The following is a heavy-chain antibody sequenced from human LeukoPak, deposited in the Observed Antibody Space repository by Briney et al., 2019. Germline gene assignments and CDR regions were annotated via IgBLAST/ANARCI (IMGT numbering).Heavy chain of an antibody. D-gene: IGHD4-17*01. Sequence: ASVKVSCKASGYTFTGYYMHWVRQAPGQGLEWMGWINPNSGGTDYAQKFQGRVTMTRDTSISTAYMELSRLRSDDTAVYYCARGLPKTVTTDYWGQGTLVTVSS. CDR2: INPNSGGT. V-gene: IGHV1-2*02. CDR3: ARGLPKTVTTDY. CDR1: GYTFTGYY. J-gene: IGHJ4*02.